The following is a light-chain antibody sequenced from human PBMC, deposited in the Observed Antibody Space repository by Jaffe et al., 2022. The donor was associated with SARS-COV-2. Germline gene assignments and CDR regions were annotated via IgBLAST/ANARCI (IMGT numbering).Light chain of an antibody. CDR3: QQYYSSPWT. CDR2: WAS. J-gene: IGKJ1*01. Sequence: DIVMTQSPDSLAVSLGERATINCKSSPSVLSSSNNKNYLAWYQQKPGQPPKLLIHWASTRESGVPDRFSGSGSGTDFTLTISSLQAEDVAVYYCQQYYSSPWTFGQGTRVEIK. V-gene: IGKV4-1*01. CDR1: PSVLSSSNNKNY.